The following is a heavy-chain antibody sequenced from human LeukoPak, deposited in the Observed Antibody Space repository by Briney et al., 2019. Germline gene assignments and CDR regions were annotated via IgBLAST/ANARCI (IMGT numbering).Heavy chain of an antibody. D-gene: IGHD3-9*01. V-gene: IGHV4-59*08. CDR1: GGSISSYY. CDR2: IYYSGST. CDR3: ARGILIYEIFTDYAEHYFDY. J-gene: IGHJ4*02. Sequence: SETLSLTCTVSGGSISSYYWSWIRQPPGKGLEWIGYIYYSGSTNYNPSLKSRVTISVDTSKNQFSLKLSSVTAADTAVYYCARGILIYEIFTDYAEHYFDYWGQGTLVTVSS.